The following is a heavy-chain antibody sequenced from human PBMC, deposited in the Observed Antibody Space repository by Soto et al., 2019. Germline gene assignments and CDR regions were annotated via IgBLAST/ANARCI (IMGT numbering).Heavy chain of an antibody. CDR1: GGTFSSYR. V-gene: IGHV1-69*13. Sequence: SVKVSCKASGGTFSSYRINWVRQAPGQGLERVGGIVPIYRTADYAQKFQGRVTITADESARTSYMELRSLKSQDTAVYYCVRDSGAKLSSSWGQGTLVTVSS. CDR2: IVPIYRTA. CDR3: VRDSGAKLSSS. J-gene: IGHJ4*02. D-gene: IGHD6-13*01.